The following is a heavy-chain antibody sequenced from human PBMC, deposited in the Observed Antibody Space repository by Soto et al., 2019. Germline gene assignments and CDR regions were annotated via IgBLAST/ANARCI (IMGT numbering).Heavy chain of an antibody. D-gene: IGHD6-13*01. CDR1: GYTFTNYY. CDR3: ARDLEAGDH. J-gene: IGHJ4*02. Sequence: QVQLVQSGAEVKKPGASVKVSCRASGYTFTNYYIHWVRQAPGQGLEWLGIINPTSGSTNYAQKFQGRVTLTMDTSTTTVYMELSGLRAEDTAIFYCARDLEAGDHWGQGTLVTVFS. CDR2: INPTSGST. V-gene: IGHV1-46*01.